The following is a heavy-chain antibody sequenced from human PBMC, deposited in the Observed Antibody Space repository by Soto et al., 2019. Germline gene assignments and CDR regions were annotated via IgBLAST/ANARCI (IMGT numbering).Heavy chain of an antibody. V-gene: IGHV4-39*01. CDR3: ASGGFSGHAYYYYFMDV. CDR2: IYYSGST. Sequence: SETLSLTCTVSGGSISSSSYCWGWIRQPPGKGLEWIGSIYYSGSTYYNPSLKSRVTISVDTSKNQFSLKLSSVTAADTAVYYCASGGFSGHAYYYYFMDVWGKGTTVTVSS. J-gene: IGHJ6*03. D-gene: IGHD3-10*01. CDR1: GGSISSSSYC.